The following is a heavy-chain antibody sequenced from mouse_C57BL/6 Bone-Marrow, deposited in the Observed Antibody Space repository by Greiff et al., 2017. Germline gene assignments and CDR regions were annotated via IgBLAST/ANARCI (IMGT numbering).Heavy chain of an antibody. V-gene: IGHV1-74*01. J-gene: IGHJ1*03. D-gene: IGHD1-1*01. Sequence: QVQLQQPGAELVKPGASVKVSCKASGYTFTSYWMHWVKQRPGQGLEWIGRIHPSDSDTNYNQKFKGKATLPVDKSSSTAYMQRSSLTSEDSAVYYGAAITTVVAYWYFDVWGTGTTVTVSS. CDR3: AAITTVVAYWYFDV. CDR2: IHPSDSDT. CDR1: GYTFTSYW.